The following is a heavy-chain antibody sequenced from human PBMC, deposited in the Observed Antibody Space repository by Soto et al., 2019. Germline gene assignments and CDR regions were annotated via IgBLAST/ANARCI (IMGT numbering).Heavy chain of an antibody. D-gene: IGHD3-22*01. J-gene: IGHJ4*02. CDR2: IWYDGSNK. V-gene: IGHV3-33*01. CDR1: GFTFSSYG. Sequence: GGSLRLSCAASGFTFSSYGMHWVRQAPGKGLEWVAVIWYDGSNKYYADSVKGRFTISRDNAKNSLYLQMNSLRAEDTAVYYCARDYYYDSSGYYAGFDYWGQGTLVTAPQ. CDR3: ARDYYYDSSGYYAGFDY.